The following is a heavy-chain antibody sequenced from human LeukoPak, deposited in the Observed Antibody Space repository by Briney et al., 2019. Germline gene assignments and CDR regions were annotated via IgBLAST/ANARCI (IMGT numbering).Heavy chain of an antibody. CDR2: ISYDGSNK. J-gene: IGHJ4*02. V-gene: IGHV3-30-3*01. CDR1: GFTFSSYA. Sequence: PGRSLRLSCAASGFTFSSYAMHWVRQAPGKGLEWVAVISYDGSNKYYADSVKGRFTISRDNSKNTLYLQMNSLRAEVTAVYYCARSETVRGSYGDYWGQGTLVTVSS. CDR3: ARSETVRGSYGDY. D-gene: IGHD1-26*01.